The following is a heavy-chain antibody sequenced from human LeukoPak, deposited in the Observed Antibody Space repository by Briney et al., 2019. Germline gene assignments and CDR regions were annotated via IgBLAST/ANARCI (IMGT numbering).Heavy chain of an antibody. CDR2: IRYDGSSK. J-gene: IGHJ3*02. V-gene: IGHV3-30*02. CDR3: AKDIESGSYYAFDI. D-gene: IGHD1-26*01. Sequence: GGSLRLSCAASGFTFSSYGIHWVRQAPGKGLEWVAFIRYDGSSKYYADSVKGRFTISRDNSKNTLYLQMNSLRAEDTAVYYCAKDIESGSYYAFDIWGQGTMVTVSS. CDR1: GFTFSSYG.